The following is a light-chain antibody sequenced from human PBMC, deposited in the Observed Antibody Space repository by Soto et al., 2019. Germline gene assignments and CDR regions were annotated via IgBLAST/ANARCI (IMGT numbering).Light chain of an antibody. CDR2: STS. CDR1: QGIGTD. J-gene: IGKJ1*01. Sequence: QMTEAPSCLCASVGDRATITCWASQGIGTDLSWCRQKPGRAPERLISSTSSLQRGVPSRFSGSGSGTEFSLTITSLQPEDFATYYCLQHYTFPRPFGQGTKVDIK. CDR3: LQHYTFPRP. V-gene: IGKV1-17*01.